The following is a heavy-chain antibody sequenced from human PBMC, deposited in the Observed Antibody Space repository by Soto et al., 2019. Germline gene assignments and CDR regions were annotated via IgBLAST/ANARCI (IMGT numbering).Heavy chain of an antibody. CDR3: MNYKSGWEY. CDR2: ISYSGST. D-gene: IGHD6-19*01. V-gene: IGHV4-39*01. Sequence: QLQLQESGPGLVQPSETLSLTCTVSGVSISSRDYYWGWIRQPPGKGLGWIGMISYSGSTYYSPSLKSRVTISADTSNNQLSLRLSSVTAADTAVFHCMNYKSGWEYWGQGTVVTVSS. CDR1: GVSISSRDYY. J-gene: IGHJ4*02.